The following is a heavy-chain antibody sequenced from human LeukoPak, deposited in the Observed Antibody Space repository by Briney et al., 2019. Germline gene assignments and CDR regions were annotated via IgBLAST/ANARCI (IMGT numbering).Heavy chain of an antibody. CDR3: AKDQEGGGTIHYYYGMDV. Sequence: GGSLRLSCAASGFTFSSYGMHWVRQAPGKGLEWVAVISYDGSNKYYADSVKGRFTISRDNSKNTLYLQMNSLRAEDTAVYYCAKDQEGGGTIHYYYGMDVWGQGTTVTVSS. V-gene: IGHV3-30*18. D-gene: IGHD1-1*01. J-gene: IGHJ6*02. CDR2: ISYDGSNK. CDR1: GFTFSSYG.